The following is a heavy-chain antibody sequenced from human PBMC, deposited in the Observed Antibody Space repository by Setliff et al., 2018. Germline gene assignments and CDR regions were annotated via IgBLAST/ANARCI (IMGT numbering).Heavy chain of an antibody. D-gene: IGHD2-2*01. CDR3: ARSENCFSTHCSPYDY. V-gene: IGHV3-21*01. Sequence: GESLKISCAASGFTFATYSMHWVRQAPGKGLEWVSSIGRSSTYMHYADSVRGRFTVSRDNAKNSLYLQMNSLRAEDTATYYCARSENCFSTHCSPYDYWGQGTLVTVSS. CDR2: IGRSSTYM. CDR1: GFTFATYS. J-gene: IGHJ4*02.